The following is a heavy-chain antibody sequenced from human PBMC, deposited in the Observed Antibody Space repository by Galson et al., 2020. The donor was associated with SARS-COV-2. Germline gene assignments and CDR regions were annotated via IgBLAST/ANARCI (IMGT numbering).Heavy chain of an antibody. J-gene: IGHJ6*02. CDR3: ARIGLSSWFADLLLSGVGAPYFYYALDV. D-gene: IGHD3-10*01. V-gene: IGHV1-18*01. CDR2: ISTSHDDT. Sequence: GESLKISCKASGYTFTSYGITWVRQAPGQGLEWMGWISTSHDDTKYAADLQDRVSLSIDTSINTAHMELRSLRSDDTAVYFCARIGLSSWFADLLLSGVGAPYFYYALDVWGQGTTVTVSS. CDR1: GYTFTSYG.